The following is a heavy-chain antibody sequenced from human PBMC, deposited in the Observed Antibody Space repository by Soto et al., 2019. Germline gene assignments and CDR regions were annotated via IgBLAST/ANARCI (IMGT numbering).Heavy chain of an antibody. CDR3: AAGGGLPRYY. V-gene: IGHV4-59*04. CDR1: GDSMSTYY. J-gene: IGHJ4*02. D-gene: IGHD5-12*01. Sequence: SETLSLTCTASGDSMSTYYWNWIRQSPGKGLEWIGYIYHSGSTYYNPSLKSRVTISVDRSKNQFSLKLSSVTAADTAVYYCAAGGGLPRYYWGQGTLVTVSS. CDR2: IYHSGST.